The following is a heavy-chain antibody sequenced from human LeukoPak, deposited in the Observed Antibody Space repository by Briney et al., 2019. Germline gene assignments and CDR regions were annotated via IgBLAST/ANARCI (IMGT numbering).Heavy chain of an antibody. D-gene: IGHD3-3*01. V-gene: IGHV3-48*03. Sequence: PGGSLRLSCAASGFTFSSYEMNWVRQAPGKGLEWVSYISSSGSTIYYADSVKGRFTISRDNAKNSLYLQMNSLRAEDTAVYYYARAGGFLECFDYWGQGTLVTVSS. CDR1: GFTFSSYE. CDR2: ISSSGSTI. CDR3: ARAGGFLECFDY. J-gene: IGHJ4*02.